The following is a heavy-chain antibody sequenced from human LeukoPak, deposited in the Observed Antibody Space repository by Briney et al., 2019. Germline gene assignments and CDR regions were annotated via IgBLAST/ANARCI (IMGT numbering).Heavy chain of an antibody. V-gene: IGHV3-30-3*01. CDR2: ISSDGNNK. Sequence: PGRSVRLSCAASGFAFVTYAMHWVRQAPGKGLEWVAVISSDGNNKYYADSVKGRFTISRDNSKNTLFLQMNSLRAEDTAVYYCAREAYWGRGTLVTVSS. CDR3: AREAY. CDR1: GFAFVTYA. J-gene: IGHJ1*01.